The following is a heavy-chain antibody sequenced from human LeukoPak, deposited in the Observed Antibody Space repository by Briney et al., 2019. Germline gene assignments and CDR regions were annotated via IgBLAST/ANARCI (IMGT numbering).Heavy chain of an antibody. CDR3: AKLLMPNDYGDP. CDR1: GITVTSHY. V-gene: IGHV3-23*01. Sequence: GGSLRLSCAASGITVTSHYMTWVRQAPGKGLEWVSSISSGGTTYYADSVKGRFIISRDNSKNTLYLQMNSLRAEDTAVYYCAKLLMPNDYGDPWGQGTLVTVSS. D-gene: IGHD4-17*01. J-gene: IGHJ5*02. CDR2: ISSGGTT.